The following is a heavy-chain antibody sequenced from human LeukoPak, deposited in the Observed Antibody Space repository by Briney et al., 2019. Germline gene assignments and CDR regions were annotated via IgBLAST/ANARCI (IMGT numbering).Heavy chain of an antibody. CDR1: GGSISSYY. V-gene: IGHV4-4*07. CDR2: IYTSGST. D-gene: IGHD5-24*01. Sequence: PSETLSLTCTVSGGSISSYYWSWIRQPAGKGLEWIGRIYTSGSTNYNPSLKRRVTISVDKSKNQFSLKLSSVTAADTAVYYCARGGRWLQLDYWGQGTLVTVSS. CDR3: ARGGRWLQLDY. J-gene: IGHJ4*02.